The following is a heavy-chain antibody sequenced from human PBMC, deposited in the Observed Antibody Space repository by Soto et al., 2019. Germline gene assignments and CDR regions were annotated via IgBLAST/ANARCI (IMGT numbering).Heavy chain of an antibody. CDR2: ISYAGTNK. V-gene: IGHV3-30-3*01. J-gene: IGHJ4*02. CDR1: GFTFNTYP. Sequence: QVQLVESGGGMVQPGRSLRLSCAASGFTFNTYPMHWVRQAPGKGLEWVAVISYAGTNKYYADSVKGRFTISRDNSNNTLYVQMNSLRAEDTAVYYCARGGRDSSGCCDYFDYWGQGILVTVSS. CDR3: ARGGRDSSGCCDYFDY. D-gene: IGHD6-25*01.